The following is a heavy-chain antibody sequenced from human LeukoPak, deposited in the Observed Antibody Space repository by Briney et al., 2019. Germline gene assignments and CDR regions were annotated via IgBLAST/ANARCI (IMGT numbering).Heavy chain of an antibody. V-gene: IGHV4-34*01. CDR1: GGSFSGYY. CDR2: INHSGST. CDR3: ARATIFGVANYYYYGMDV. Sequence: SETLSLTCAVYGGSFSGYYWSWLRQPPGKGLEWIGEINHSGSTNYNPSLKSRVTISVDTSKNQFSLKLSSVTAADTAVYYCARATIFGVANYYYYGMDVWGQGTTVTVSS. D-gene: IGHD3-3*01. J-gene: IGHJ6*02.